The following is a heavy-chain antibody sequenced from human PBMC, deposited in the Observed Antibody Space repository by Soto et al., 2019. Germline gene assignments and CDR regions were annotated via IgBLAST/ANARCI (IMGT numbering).Heavy chain of an antibody. Sequence: GVPRSHWGRAAEFTFSGYSMSWVRQAPGKGLEWVAVISNDGSKKYYADSVKGRFTISRDNSKNTLYLQMNSLRAEDTAVYYCAKEEYSSGWFYYYDMDVWGQGTTVPVAS. D-gene: IGHD6-19*01. J-gene: IGHJ6*02. V-gene: IGHV3-30*18. CDR1: EFTFSGYS. CDR3: AKEEYSSGWFYYYDMDV. CDR2: ISNDGSKK.